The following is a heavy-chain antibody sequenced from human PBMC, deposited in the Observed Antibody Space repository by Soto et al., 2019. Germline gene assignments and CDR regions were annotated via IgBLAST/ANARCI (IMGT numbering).Heavy chain of an antibody. V-gene: IGHV3-30-3*01. CDR1: GFTFSSYA. CDR3: ARDREYNWFDP. Sequence: QVQLVESGGGVVQPGRSLRLSCAASGFTFSSYAMHWVRQAPGNGLEWVAVISYDGSNKYYADSVKGRFTISRDNSKNTLYLQMNSLRAEDTAVYYCARDREYNWFDPWGQGTLVTVSS. CDR2: ISYDGSNK. J-gene: IGHJ5*02.